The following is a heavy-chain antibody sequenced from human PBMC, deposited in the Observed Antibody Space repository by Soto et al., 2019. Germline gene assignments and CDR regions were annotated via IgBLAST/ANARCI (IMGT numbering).Heavy chain of an antibody. CDR1: GFSLSTSGMC. J-gene: IGHJ4*02. CDR2: IDWDDDK. V-gene: IGHV2-70*11. D-gene: IGHD6-13*01. Sequence: SGPTLVNPTQTLTLTCTFSGFSLSTSGMCVSWIRQPPGKALEWLARIDWDDDKYYSTSLKTRLTISKDTSKNQVVLTMTNMEPVDTATYYCARVFLPGIAAAGHFYDCSGKGTLVTVSS. CDR3: ARVFLPGIAAAGHFYDC.